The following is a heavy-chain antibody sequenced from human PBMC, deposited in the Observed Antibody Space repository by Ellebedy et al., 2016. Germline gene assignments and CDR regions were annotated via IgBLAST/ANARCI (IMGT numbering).Heavy chain of an antibody. V-gene: IGHV1-3*01. J-gene: IGHJ4*02. D-gene: IGHD2-2*02. CDR2: INAGNGNT. CDR1: GYTFTTYA. CDR3: ATEVIAAAAIQPNFDY. Sequence: ASVKVSCKASGYTFTTYAMHWVRQAPGQGLEWMGWINAGNGNTKYSQKFQGRVTITRDTSASTAYMELSGLRSEDTAVYYCATEVIAAAAIQPNFDYWGQGTLATVSS.